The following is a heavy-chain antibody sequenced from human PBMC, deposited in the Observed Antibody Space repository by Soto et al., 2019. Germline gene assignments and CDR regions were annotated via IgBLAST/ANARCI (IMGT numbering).Heavy chain of an antibody. J-gene: IGHJ4*02. CDR1: GYRLTSCG. CDR3: ARVGVGLAAPRVWPF. CDR2: INPYNGNT. V-gene: IGHV1-18*01. Sequence: PSVKASCETSGYRLTSCGMSWVRQAKEQGLEWMAWINPYNGNTKYAEKFLGRVTVTTDTSTATAYMEVRSLTSDDTAVFYCARVGVGLAAPRVWPFWGQGTPVTGS. D-gene: IGHD6-13*01.